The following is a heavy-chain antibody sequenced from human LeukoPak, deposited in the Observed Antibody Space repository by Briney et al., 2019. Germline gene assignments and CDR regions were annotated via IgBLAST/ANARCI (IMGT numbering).Heavy chain of an antibody. CDR3: ARVAAAGGLDY. J-gene: IGHJ4*02. Sequence: ASVTVSFKASGYTFTSYGISWVRQAPGQGLEWMGWISAYNGNTNYAQKLQGRVTMTTDTSTSTAYMELRSLRSDDTAVYYCARVAAAGGLDYWGQGTLVTVSS. CDR1: GYTFTSYG. D-gene: IGHD6-13*01. V-gene: IGHV1-18*01. CDR2: ISAYNGNT.